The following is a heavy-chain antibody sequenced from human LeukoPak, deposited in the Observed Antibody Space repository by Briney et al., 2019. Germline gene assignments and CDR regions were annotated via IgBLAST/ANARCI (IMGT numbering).Heavy chain of an antibody. CDR2: IYYSGNT. V-gene: IGHV4-59*01. J-gene: IGHJ4*02. CDR1: GVSISSYY. Sequence: SETLSLTCTVSGVSISSYYWSWIRQPPGKGLEYIGYIYYSGNTNYNPSLKSRVTISVDTSKNQFSLKLSSVTAADTAVYYCARGTSSLDYWGQGTLVTVS. CDR3: ARGTSSLDY.